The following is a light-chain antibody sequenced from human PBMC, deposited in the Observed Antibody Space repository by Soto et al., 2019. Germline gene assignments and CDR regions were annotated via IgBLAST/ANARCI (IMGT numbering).Light chain of an antibody. CDR3: QQRSDWPIT. CDR2: DAS. J-gene: IGKJ5*01. CDR1: QSVSRY. Sequence: EIVLTQSPATLSLSPGERATLSCRASQSVSRYLAWYQQKPGQAPRVLIYDASNRATGIPARFSGSGSGTDCTLTISSLEPDDFAVYYCQQRSDWPITFGQGTRLDIK. V-gene: IGKV3-11*01.